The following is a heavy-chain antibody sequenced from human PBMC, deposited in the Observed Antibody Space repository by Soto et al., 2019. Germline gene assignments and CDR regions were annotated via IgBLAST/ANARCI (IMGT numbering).Heavy chain of an antibody. D-gene: IGHD2-8*01. CDR1: GYSFTSYW. CDR3: ARHGRLLMVSTLGYYYGMDV. Sequence: PGESLKISCKGSGYSFTSYWISWVRQMPGKGLEWMGRIDPSDSYTNYSPSFQGHVTISADKSISTAYLQWSSLKASDTAMYYCARHGRLLMVSTLGYYYGMDVWGQGTTVTVSS. V-gene: IGHV5-10-1*01. CDR2: IDPSDSYT. J-gene: IGHJ6*02.